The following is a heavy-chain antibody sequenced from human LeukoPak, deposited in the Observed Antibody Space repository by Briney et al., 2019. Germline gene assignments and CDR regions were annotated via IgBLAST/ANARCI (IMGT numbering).Heavy chain of an antibody. V-gene: IGHV3-23*01. J-gene: IGHJ6*03. CDR3: AKCEGRPYYYYYMDV. Sequence: GGTLRLSCAASGFTFSSYGMSWVRQAPGKGLEWVSAISGSGGSTYYADSVKGRFTISRDNSKNTLYLQMNSLRAEDTAVYYCAKCEGRPYYYYYMDVWGKGTTVTVSS. CDR1: GFTFSSYG. CDR2: ISGSGGST.